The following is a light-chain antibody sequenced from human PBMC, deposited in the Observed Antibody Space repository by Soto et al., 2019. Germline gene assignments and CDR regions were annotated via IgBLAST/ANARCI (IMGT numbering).Light chain of an antibody. J-gene: IGLJ3*02. CDR1: GSDVGRYNY. Sequence: QSALTQPASVSGSPGQSITISCTGTGSDVGRYNYVSWYQHHPGKAPTVMIYEVSNRPSGVSNRFFGSKSGNTASLTISGVQAEDEADYYCSSFTSTTTPWVFGGGTQLTVL. V-gene: IGLV2-14*01. CDR3: SSFTSTTTPWV. CDR2: EVS.